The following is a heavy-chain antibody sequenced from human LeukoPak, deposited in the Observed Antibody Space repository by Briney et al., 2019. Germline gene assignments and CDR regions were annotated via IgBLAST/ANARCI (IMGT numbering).Heavy chain of an antibody. J-gene: IGHJ4*02. CDR1: GFTFSSYS. CDR2: ISSSSSTI. Sequence: GGSLRLSCAAFGFTFSSYSMNWVRQAPGKGLEWVSYISSSSSTIYYAYSVKGRFTISRDNAKNSLYLQMNSLRAEDTAVYYCARGVDYWGQGTLVTVSS. V-gene: IGHV3-48*01. D-gene: IGHD3-3*01. CDR3: ARGVDY.